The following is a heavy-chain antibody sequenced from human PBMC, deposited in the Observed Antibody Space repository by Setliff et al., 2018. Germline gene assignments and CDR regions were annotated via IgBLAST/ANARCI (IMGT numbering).Heavy chain of an antibody. CDR2: IKQDGSEK. CDR1: GFTFSSYW. Sequence: PGGSLRLSCAASGFTFSSYWMSWVRQAPGKGLEWVANIKQDGSEKYYVDSVKGRFTMSRDNAKNSLYLQMNSLRAEDTAVYYCARGDRWGYSYGPYYYGMDVWGQGTTVTVSS. J-gene: IGHJ6*02. CDR3: ARGDRWGYSYGPYYYGMDV. V-gene: IGHV3-7*01. D-gene: IGHD5-18*01.